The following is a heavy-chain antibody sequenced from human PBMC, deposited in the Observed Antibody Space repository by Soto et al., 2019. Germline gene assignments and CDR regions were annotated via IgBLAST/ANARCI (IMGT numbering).Heavy chain of an antibody. D-gene: IGHD3-10*01. CDR3: ARLLGSGSNWYNWFDP. CDR2: IYPGDSDT. CDR1: GYSFTSYW. V-gene: IGHV5-51*01. J-gene: IGHJ5*02. Sequence: GESLKISCKGSGYSFTSYWIGWVRQMPGKGLEWMGIIYPGDSDTRYSPSFQGQVTISADKSISTAYLQWSSLKASDTAMYYCARLLGSGSNWYNWFDPWGQGTLVTVSS.